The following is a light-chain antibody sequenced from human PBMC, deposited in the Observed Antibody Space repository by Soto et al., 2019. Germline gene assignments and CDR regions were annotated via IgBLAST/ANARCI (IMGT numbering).Light chain of an antibody. V-gene: IGLV1-44*01. CDR1: SSNIGSNT. Sequence: QSVLTQPPSASGTPGQRVTISCSGSSSNIGSNTVNWYQQLPGTAPKLLIYSNNQRPSGVPDRFSGSKSGTSASLAISGLKYEHEADYYCAAWDDSLNYVFGTGTKVXVL. J-gene: IGLJ1*01. CDR2: SNN. CDR3: AAWDDSLNYV.